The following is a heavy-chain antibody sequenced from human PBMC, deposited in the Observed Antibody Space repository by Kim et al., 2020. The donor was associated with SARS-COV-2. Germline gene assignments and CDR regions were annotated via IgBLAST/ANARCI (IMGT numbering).Heavy chain of an antibody. D-gene: IGHD6-19*01. J-gene: IGHJ4*02. Sequence: TCYAESVKGRFTISRDSSKNTLYLQMNSLRAEDTAVYYCARGLGSPDYWGRGTLVTVSS. V-gene: IGHV3-23*01. CDR3: ARGLGSPDY. CDR2: T.